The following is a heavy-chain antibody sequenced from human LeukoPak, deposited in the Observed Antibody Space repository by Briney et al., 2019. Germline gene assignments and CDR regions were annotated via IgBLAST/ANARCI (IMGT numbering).Heavy chain of an antibody. J-gene: IGHJ3*02. Sequence: GGSLRLSCAASGFTLSSYAMSWVRQAPGKGLEWVSAISGSGGSTYYADSVKGRFTISRDNSKNTLYLQMNSLRAEDTAVYYCAKLMIVVVITNSDAFDIWGQGTMVTVSS. CDR1: GFTLSSYA. V-gene: IGHV3-23*01. CDR2: ISGSGGST. CDR3: AKLMIVVVITNSDAFDI. D-gene: IGHD3-22*01.